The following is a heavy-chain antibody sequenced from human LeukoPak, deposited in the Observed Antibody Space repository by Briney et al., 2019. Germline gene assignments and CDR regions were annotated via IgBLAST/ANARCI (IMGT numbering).Heavy chain of an antibody. CDR3: ARLTGLNWGSPAVVITYFDS. J-gene: IGHJ4*02. CDR2: IDPSDSYT. Sequence: GESLKISCKGSGYSFTSYWNSWVRQLPGKGLEWMGRIDPSDSYTNYSPSFQGHVTISADKSISTAYLQWSSLKASDTAMYYCARLTGLNWGSPAVVITYFDSWGQGTVVTVSS. D-gene: IGHD7-27*01. CDR1: GYSFTSYW. V-gene: IGHV5-10-1*01.